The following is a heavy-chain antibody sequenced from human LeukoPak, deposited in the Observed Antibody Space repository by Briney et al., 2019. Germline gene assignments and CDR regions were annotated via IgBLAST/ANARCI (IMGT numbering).Heavy chain of an antibody. V-gene: IGHV3-21*01. CDR1: GFTFSSYS. CDR3: ARETSGSYVSDY. Sequence: GGSLRLSCAASGFTFSSYSMNWVRQAPGKGLEWVSSISSSSSYIYYADSVKGRFTISRDNAKNSLYLQMNSLRAEDTAVYYCARETSGSYVSDYWGQGTLVTVSS. J-gene: IGHJ4*02. D-gene: IGHD1-26*01. CDR2: ISSSSSYI.